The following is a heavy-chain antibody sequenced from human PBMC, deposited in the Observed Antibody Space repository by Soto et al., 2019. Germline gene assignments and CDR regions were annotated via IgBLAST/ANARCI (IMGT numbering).Heavy chain of an antibody. V-gene: IGHV1-69*01. CDR2: IIPIFGTA. J-gene: IGHJ4*02. D-gene: IGHD2-2*01. CDR3: ASTKLGYCSSTSCGYFDY. Sequence: KGLEWMGGIIPIFGTANYAQKFQGRVTITADESTSTAYMELSSLRSEDTAVYYCASTKLGYCSSTSCGYFDYRGQGTLVTV.